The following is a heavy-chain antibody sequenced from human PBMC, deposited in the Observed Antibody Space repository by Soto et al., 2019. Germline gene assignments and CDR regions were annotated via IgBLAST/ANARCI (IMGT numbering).Heavy chain of an antibody. J-gene: IGHJ4*01. Sequence: QVQLVESGGGVVQPGRSLRLSCAASGFTFSSYAMHWVRQAPGKGLEWVAVISYDGSNKYYADSVKGRFTISRDNSKNTLYLQMNSLRAEDTAVYYCARVGAARPDYWGHGTLVTVSS. CDR2: ISYDGSNK. CDR3: ARVGAARPDY. CDR1: GFTFSSYA. V-gene: IGHV3-30-3*01. D-gene: IGHD6-6*01.